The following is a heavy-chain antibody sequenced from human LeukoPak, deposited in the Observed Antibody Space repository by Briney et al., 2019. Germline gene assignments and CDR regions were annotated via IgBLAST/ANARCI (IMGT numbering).Heavy chain of an antibody. CDR3: AKDQSRVGASDPFDY. J-gene: IGHJ4*02. D-gene: IGHD1-26*01. V-gene: IGHV3-48*01. Sequence: PGGSLRLSCVASGFTFSSSSLNWVRQAPGKGLEWLSYISSNGGTIYYADSVKGRFTISRDNVNNSLHLEMNSLRAEDTAIYHCAKDQSRVGASDPFDYWGQGIVVIVSS. CDR1: GFTFSSSS. CDR2: ISSNGGTI.